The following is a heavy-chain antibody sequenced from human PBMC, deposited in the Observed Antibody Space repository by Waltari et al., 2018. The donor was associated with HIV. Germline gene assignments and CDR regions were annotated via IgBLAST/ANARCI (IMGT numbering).Heavy chain of an antibody. D-gene: IGHD1-26*01. J-gene: IGHJ2*01. Sequence: QLQLQESGPGLVKPSETLSLTCTVSGGSISSSSYYWGWIRQPPGKGLEWIGSIYYSGSTYYNPSLKSRVTISVDTSKNQFSLKLSSVTAADTAVYYCARAVGASTWYFDLWGRGTLVTVSS. V-gene: IGHV4-39*07. CDR3: ARAVGASTWYFDL. CDR1: GGSISSSSYY. CDR2: IYYSGST.